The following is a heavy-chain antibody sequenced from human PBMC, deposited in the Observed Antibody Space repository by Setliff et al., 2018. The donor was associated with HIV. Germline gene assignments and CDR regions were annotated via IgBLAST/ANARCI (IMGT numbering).Heavy chain of an antibody. D-gene: IGHD2-8*01. J-gene: IGHJ3*02. V-gene: IGHV1-3*01. Sequence: GASVKVSCKASGFTFTTYAVHWVRQAPGQRPEWMGWINAANGKTRYPQRFEARVTITMDTGASTAYMELNSLRSEDSAVYYCATKVYCTNGVCLDAFDIWGQGTMVTVSS. CDR1: GFTFTTYA. CDR2: INAANGKT. CDR3: ATKVYCTNGVCLDAFDI.